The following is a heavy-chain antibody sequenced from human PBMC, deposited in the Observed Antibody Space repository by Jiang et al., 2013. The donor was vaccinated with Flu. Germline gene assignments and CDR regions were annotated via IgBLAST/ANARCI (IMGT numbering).Heavy chain of an antibody. CDR1: GFIITRYA. CDR2: INAANGNT. D-gene: IGHD7-27*01. V-gene: IGHV1-3*01. Sequence: GAEVKKPGASVKVSCTASGFIITRYAIHWVRQAPGQHLEWVGWINAANGNTKSAQTLQGRVAITSDTSANTAYMELTSLRPEDTAVYYCVRDLSLTGYARGFEYWGQGTLVTVSS. J-gene: IGHJ4*02. CDR3: VRDLSLTGYARGFEY.